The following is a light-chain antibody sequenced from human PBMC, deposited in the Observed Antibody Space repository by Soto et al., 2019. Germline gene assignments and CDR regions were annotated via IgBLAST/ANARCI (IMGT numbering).Light chain of an antibody. CDR3: QQYGEPPLA. V-gene: IGKV1-33*01. CDR1: QDISTY. J-gene: IGKJ4*01. Sequence: DVQMTQSPSSLSASVGDRVTITCQASQDISTYVNWYQQKSGKAPRFLIYDASKLETGVSSRFSGSGCGTKFTLTISSLQPEDFATYYCQQYGEPPLAFGGGTKVDIK. CDR2: DAS.